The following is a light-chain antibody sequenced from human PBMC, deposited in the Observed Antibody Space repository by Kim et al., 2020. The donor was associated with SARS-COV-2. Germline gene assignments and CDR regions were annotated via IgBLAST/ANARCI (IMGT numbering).Light chain of an antibody. J-gene: IGLJ2*01. CDR3: LLFYGGAGI. Sequence: PGTTITLTCGCSTAAVTSDHYPCWYQQKRGEAPTTLIYHTTSRHSWTAAWFSGPLGGSEAALTLAGAQADEEAEYYCLLFYGGAGIFGGGTQLTVL. CDR1: TAAVTSDHY. V-gene: IGLV7-46*01. CDR2: HTT.